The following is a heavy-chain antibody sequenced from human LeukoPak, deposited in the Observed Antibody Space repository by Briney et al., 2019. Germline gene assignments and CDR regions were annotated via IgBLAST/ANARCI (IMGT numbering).Heavy chain of an antibody. D-gene: IGHD4-23*01. J-gene: IGHJ6*03. CDR3: ARLRWGYYYYYMDV. Sequence: SETLSLTCAVYGVSFSGYYWSWIRQPPGKGLEWIGEINHSGSTNYNPSLKSRVTISVDTSKNQFSLKLSSVTAADTAVYYCARLRWGYYYYYMDVWGKGTTVTVSS. CDR1: GVSFSGYY. CDR2: INHSGST. V-gene: IGHV4-34*01.